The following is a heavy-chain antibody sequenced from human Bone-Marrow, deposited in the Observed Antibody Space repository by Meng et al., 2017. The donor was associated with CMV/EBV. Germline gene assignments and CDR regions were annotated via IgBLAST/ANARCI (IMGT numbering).Heavy chain of an antibody. CDR2: ISGSGGST. Sequence: GESLKISCAASGFTFSSYAMSWVRQAPGKGLEWVSAISGSGGSTYYADSVKGRFTISRDNSKNTLYLQMNSLRAEDTAVYYCAKDRGGYCSSTSCYWYFDYWGQRNLVNFAS. CDR1: GFTFSSYA. D-gene: IGHD2-2*01. CDR3: AKDRGGYCSSTSCYWYFDY. J-gene: IGHJ4*02. V-gene: IGHV3-23*01.